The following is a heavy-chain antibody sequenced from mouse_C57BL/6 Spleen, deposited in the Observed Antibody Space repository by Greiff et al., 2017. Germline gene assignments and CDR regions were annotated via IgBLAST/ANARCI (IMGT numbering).Heavy chain of an antibody. J-gene: IGHJ4*01. Sequence: VQLQQSGPELVKPGASVKIPCKASGYTFTDYNMHWVKQSYGQSLEWIGYINPNNGGTIYNQKFKGKATLTVDKSSSTAYMERCSLTSEDTAVYYCARKHSSYDYAMDYWGQGTSVTVSS. V-gene: IGHV1-18*01. CDR1: GYTFTDYN. CDR2: INPNNGGT. D-gene: IGHD1-1*01. CDR3: ARKHSSYDYAMDY.